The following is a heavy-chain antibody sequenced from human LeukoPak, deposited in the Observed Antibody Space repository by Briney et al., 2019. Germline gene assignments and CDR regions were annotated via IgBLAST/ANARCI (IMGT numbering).Heavy chain of an antibody. CDR2: IYYSGST. CDR3: AREARSGFDY. D-gene: IGHD1-26*01. V-gene: IGHV4-59*01. CDR1: GGSISSYY. Sequence: SETLSLTCTVSGGSISSYYRSWIRQPPGKGLEWIGYIYYSGSTNYNPSLKSRVTISVDTSKNQFSLKLSSVTAADTAVYYCAREARSGFDYWGQGTLVTVSS. J-gene: IGHJ4*02.